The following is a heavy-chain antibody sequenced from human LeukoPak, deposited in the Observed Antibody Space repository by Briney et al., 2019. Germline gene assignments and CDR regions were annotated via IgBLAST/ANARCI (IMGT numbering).Heavy chain of an antibody. Sequence: ASVKVPCKASGYTFTSYDINWVRQATGQGLEWMGWMNPNSGNTGYAQKFQGRVTMTRNTSISTAYMELSSLRSEDTAVYYCARGDILTGYYPHYYMDVWGKGTTVTISS. CDR1: GYTFTSYD. CDR2: MNPNSGNT. V-gene: IGHV1-8*01. J-gene: IGHJ6*03. D-gene: IGHD3-9*01. CDR3: ARGDILTGYYPHYYMDV.